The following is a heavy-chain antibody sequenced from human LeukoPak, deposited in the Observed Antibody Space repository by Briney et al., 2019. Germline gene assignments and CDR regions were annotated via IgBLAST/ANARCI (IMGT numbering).Heavy chain of an antibody. V-gene: IGHV3-7*03. Sequence: PGGSLRLSCVASGFTFNRYWMIWVRQAPGKGLEWVANVNRDGNEKHYVDSVEGRFTISRDNAKNSLYLQMNSLRNEDTAVYYCVRDDGNRTGSTYFDALDIWGRGTLVTVSS. CDR1: GFTFNRYW. D-gene: IGHD3-9*01. CDR2: VNRDGNEK. CDR3: VRDDGNRTGSTYFDALDI. J-gene: IGHJ3*02.